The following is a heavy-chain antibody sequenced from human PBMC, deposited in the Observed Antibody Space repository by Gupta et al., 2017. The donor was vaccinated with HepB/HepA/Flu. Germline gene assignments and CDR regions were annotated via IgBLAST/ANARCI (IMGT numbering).Heavy chain of an antibody. V-gene: IGHV4-34*01. J-gene: IGHJ4*02. CDR1: GGSFSGYY. Sequence: QLQLQQCGAVLLKPSSTLSLTCAVYGGSFSGYYWSWIRQPPGKGLEWIGEINQSGSNNYNPALKRRVTIAGETSKNQFSLKMRSVTAADTAVEDCARADGTYGDGGQGTMVTVSS. CDR3: ARADGTYGD. CDR2: INQSGSN. D-gene: IGHD6-13*01.